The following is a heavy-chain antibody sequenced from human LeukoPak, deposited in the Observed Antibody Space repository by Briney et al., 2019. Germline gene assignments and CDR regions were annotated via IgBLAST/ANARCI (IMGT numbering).Heavy chain of an antibody. CDR2: ISYDGSNK. CDR3: AKAPVTTCRGAFCYPFDY. Sequence: GGSLRLSCAASGSTFSSYSMNWVRQAPGKGLEWVAVISYDGSNKYYADSVKGRFTISRDNSKNTLYLQMNSLRAEDTAVYYCAKAPVTTCRGAFCYPFDYWGLGTLVTVSS. V-gene: IGHV3-30*18. D-gene: IGHD2-15*01. J-gene: IGHJ4*02. CDR1: GSTFSSYS.